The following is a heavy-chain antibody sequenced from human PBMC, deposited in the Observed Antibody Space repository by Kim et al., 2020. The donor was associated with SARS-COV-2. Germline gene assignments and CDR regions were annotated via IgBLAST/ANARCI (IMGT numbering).Heavy chain of an antibody. D-gene: IGHD5-12*01. Sequence: GWSLRLSCAASGFTFDDYTMHWVRQAPGKGLEWVSLISWDGGSTYYADSVKGRFTISRDNSKNSLYLQMNSLRTEDTALYYCAKASGYARYYYYGMDVWGQGTTVTVSS. CDR1: GFTFDDYT. CDR2: ISWDGGST. J-gene: IGHJ6*02. CDR3: AKASGYARYYYYGMDV. V-gene: IGHV3-43*01.